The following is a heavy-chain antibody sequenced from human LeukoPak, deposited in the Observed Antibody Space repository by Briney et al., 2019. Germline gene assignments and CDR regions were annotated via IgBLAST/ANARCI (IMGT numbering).Heavy chain of an antibody. D-gene: IGHD3-3*01. CDR3: ARGAPSRKYYDFWSGYYYDHYFDY. CDR1: GGSISSGGYY. J-gene: IGHJ4*02. CDR2: IYYSGST. V-gene: IGHV4-31*03. Sequence: SETLSLTCTVSGGSISSGGYYWSWIRQHPGKGLEWIGYIYYSGSTYYNPSLKSRVTISVDTSKNQFSLKLSSVTAANTAVYYCARGAPSRKYYDFWSGYYYDHYFDYWGQGTLVTVSS.